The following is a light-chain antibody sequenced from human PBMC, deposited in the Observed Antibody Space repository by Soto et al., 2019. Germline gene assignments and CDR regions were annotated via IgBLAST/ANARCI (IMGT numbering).Light chain of an antibody. CDR2: GNS. J-gene: IGLJ1*01. CDR1: SSNIGAGYD. V-gene: IGLV1-40*01. Sequence: QSVLTQPPSVYGDPGQRVTISCSGSSSNIGAGYDVNWYRQLPGTAPKLLIYGNSDRPSGVPDRFSGSKSGTSASLAITGLQAEDEADYFCQSYDRSLRTYVFGTATKLTVL. CDR3: QSYDRSLRTYV.